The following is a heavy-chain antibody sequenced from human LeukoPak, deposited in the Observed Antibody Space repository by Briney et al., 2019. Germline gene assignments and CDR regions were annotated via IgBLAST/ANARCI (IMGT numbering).Heavy chain of an antibody. D-gene: IGHD3-22*01. J-gene: IGHJ4*02. CDR3: ARGEGEGSSGSRFDY. CDR1: GGSFSGYY. V-gene: IGHV4-34*01. Sequence: SGTLSLTCAVYGGSFSGYYWSWIRQPPGKGLEWIGEINHSGSTNYNPSLKSRVTISVDTSKNQFSLKLSSVTAADTAVYYCARGEGEGSSGSRFDYWGQGTLVTVSS. CDR2: INHSGST.